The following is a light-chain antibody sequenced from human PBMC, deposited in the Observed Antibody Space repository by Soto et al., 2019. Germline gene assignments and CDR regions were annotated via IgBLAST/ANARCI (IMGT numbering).Light chain of an antibody. Sequence: QSALTQPASVSGSPGQSITISCTDTSSDVAYYNYVSWYQHHPGKAPKLIIYDVNNRPSGVSNRFSGSKSGNTASLTISGLQTEDEADYYCASYTTSDTQVFGGGTQLTVL. CDR3: ASYTTSDTQV. J-gene: IGLJ3*02. CDR2: DVN. V-gene: IGLV2-14*01. CDR1: SSDVAYYNY.